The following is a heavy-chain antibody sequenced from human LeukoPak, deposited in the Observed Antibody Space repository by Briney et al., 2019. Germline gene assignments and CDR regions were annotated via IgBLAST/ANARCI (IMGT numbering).Heavy chain of an antibody. CDR1: GGSISSGGYY. CDR2: IYHSGST. J-gene: IGHJ4*02. V-gene: IGHV4-30-2*01. D-gene: IGHD5-12*01. CDR3: ARNSGYDYGIDY. Sequence: SQTLSLTCTVSGGSISSGGYYWSWIRQPPGKGLEWIGYIYHSGSTYYNPSLKSRVTISVDRSKNQFSLKLNSVTAADTAVYYCARNSGYDYGIDYWGQGTLVTVSS.